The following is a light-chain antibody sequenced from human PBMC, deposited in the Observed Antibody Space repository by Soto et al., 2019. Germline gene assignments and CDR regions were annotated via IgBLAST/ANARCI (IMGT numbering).Light chain of an antibody. J-gene: IGKJ1*01. V-gene: IGKV1-39*01. CDR3: QQSYSAPPT. CDR2: AAS. CDR1: QSINSY. Sequence: DIQMTQSPSSLSASVGDRVTISCRASQSINSYLNWYRQKPGKAPKLLIYAASSLQSGVPSRFSGSGSRTDFTLTISSLQPEDFATYYCQQSYSAPPTFGQGTKVEIK.